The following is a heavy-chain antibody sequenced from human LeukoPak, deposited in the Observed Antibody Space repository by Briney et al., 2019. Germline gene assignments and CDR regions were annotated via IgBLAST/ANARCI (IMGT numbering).Heavy chain of an antibody. CDR3: ARTYAYGSGPHLGWFDP. CDR2: IYYSGST. D-gene: IGHD3-10*01. Sequence: KPSQTLSLTCTVSGGSISSGDYYWSWIRQPPGKGLEWIGYIYYSGSTYYNPSLKSRVTISVDTSKNQFSLKLSSVTAADTAVYYCARTYAYGSGPHLGWFDPWGQGTLVTVSS. J-gene: IGHJ5*02. CDR1: GGSISSGDYY. V-gene: IGHV4-30-4*01.